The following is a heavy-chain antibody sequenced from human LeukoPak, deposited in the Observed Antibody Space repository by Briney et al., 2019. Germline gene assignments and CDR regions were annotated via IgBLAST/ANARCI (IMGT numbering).Heavy chain of an antibody. Sequence: ASVKVSCKASGGTFSSYAISWVRQAPGQGLEWMGRIIPILGIANYAQKFQGRVTITADKSTSTAYMELSSLRSEDTAVYYCATGSYYYDSSGLDVFDYWGQETLVTVSS. CDR1: GGTFSSYA. CDR3: ATGSYYYDSSGLDVFDY. CDR2: IIPILGIA. D-gene: IGHD3-22*01. V-gene: IGHV1-69*04. J-gene: IGHJ4*02.